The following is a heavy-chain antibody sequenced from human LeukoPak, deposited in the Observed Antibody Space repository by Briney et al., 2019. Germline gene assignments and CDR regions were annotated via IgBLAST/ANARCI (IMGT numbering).Heavy chain of an antibody. J-gene: IGHJ4*02. CDR2: ISGSGST. D-gene: IGHD3-22*01. V-gene: IGHV4-4*07. Sequence: SETLSLTCTVSGGSVSGYYWSWIRLPAGKGLEWVGRISGSGSTNYHPSLQSRVTMSVDTSKNQFSLKLSSVTAADTAMYYCARGSSGSLPFDYGGQGTLVTVS. CDR1: GGSVSGYY. CDR3: ARGSSGSLPFDY.